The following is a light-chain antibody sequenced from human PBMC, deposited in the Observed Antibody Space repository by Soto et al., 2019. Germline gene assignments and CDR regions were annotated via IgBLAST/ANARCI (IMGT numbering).Light chain of an antibody. CDR2: DAS. V-gene: IGKV3-11*01. Sequence: EIVLTQSPATLSLSPGERATLSCRASQSVSYHLAWYQQKPGQAPRLLIYDASNRATGIPARFSGSGSGTDFSLTISSLEPEDSAIYYCQQRNNWPPWTFGQGTKVESK. J-gene: IGKJ1*01. CDR3: QQRNNWPPWT. CDR1: QSVSYH.